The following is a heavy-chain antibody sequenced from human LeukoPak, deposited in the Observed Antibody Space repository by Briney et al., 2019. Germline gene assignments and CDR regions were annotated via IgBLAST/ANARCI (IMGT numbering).Heavy chain of an antibody. Sequence: GGSLRLSCAASGFTFSSHGMNWVRQAPGKGLEWVSGISPSGGITYYTDSVKGRFTISRDNSKNTQSLQMNSLRAEDTAVYYCARVLTPHAGRTPSSLDYWGQGTLVTVSS. V-gene: IGHV3-23*01. J-gene: IGHJ4*02. CDR2: ISPSGGIT. CDR1: GFTFSSHG. CDR3: ARVLTPHAGRTPSSLDY. D-gene: IGHD2-15*01.